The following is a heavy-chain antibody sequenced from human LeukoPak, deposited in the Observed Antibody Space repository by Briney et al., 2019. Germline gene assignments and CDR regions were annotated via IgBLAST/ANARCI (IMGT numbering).Heavy chain of an antibody. Sequence: PSETLSLTCTVSGGSISSYYWSWIRQPPGKGLEWIGYIYYSGSTNYNPSLKSRVTISVDTSKNQFSLKLSSVTAADTAVYYCARYGVAGSNYYYYGMDVWGQGTTVTVSS. J-gene: IGHJ6*02. D-gene: IGHD6-19*01. CDR3: ARYGVAGSNYYYYGMDV. CDR1: GGSISSYY. CDR2: IYYSGST. V-gene: IGHV4-59*08.